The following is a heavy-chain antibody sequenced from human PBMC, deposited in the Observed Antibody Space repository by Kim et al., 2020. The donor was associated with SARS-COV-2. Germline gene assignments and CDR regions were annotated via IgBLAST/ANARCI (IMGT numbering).Heavy chain of an antibody. D-gene: IGHD6-13*01. J-gene: IGHJ4*02. Sequence: SETLSLTCTVSGVSISSSSYYWGWIRQPPGKGLEWIGSIYYSGSTYYNPSLKSRVTISVDTSKNQFSLKLSCVTAAETAVYYCARLISSWYEATGRYFDYWGQGALVTVSS. CDR3: ARLISSWYEATGRYFDY. CDR1: GVSISSSSYY. CDR2: IYYSGST. V-gene: IGHV4-39*01.